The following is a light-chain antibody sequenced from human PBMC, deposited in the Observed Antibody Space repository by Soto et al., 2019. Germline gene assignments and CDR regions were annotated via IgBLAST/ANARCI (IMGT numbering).Light chain of an antibody. CDR3: SSCTSSSTLLYV. CDR1: SSDVGYHNY. J-gene: IGLJ1*01. V-gene: IGLV2-14*01. CDR2: EVN. Sequence: QSARTQPASVSASPGQSITISCTGTSSDVGYHNYVSWYRQHPGKAPRLMIYEVNNRPSGVSNRFSGSKSGNTASLTISGLQAEDEADYYCSSCTSSSTLLYVFGTGTKVTVL.